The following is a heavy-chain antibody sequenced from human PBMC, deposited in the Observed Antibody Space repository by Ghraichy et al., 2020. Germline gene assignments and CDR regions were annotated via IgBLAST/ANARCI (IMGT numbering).Heavy chain of an antibody. D-gene: IGHD3-22*01. CDR3: ARDQGYDSYDC. Sequence: GESLNISCAASGFTFSNSWMAWVRQTPRMGLERVATINPAGGDVFHGDSVRGRFTMSRDNAENSLYLHMNSLRAEDTAIYYCARDQGYDSYDCWGQGTLVTVSS. CDR1: GFTFSNSW. CDR2: INPAGGDV. J-gene: IGHJ4*02. V-gene: IGHV3-7*01.